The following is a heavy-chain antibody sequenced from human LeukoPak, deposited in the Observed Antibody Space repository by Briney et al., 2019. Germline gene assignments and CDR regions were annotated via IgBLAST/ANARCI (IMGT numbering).Heavy chain of an antibody. CDR1: GGSVSSGSYY. CDR2: IYYSGST. V-gene: IGHV4-61*01. Sequence: PSETLSLTCTVSGGSVSSGSYYWSWIRQPPGKGLEWIGYIYYSGSTNYNPSLKSRVTISVDTSKNQFSLKLGSVTAADTAVYYCARAPTYYDILTGYYIWFDPWGQGTLVTVSP. D-gene: IGHD3-9*01. CDR3: ARAPTYYDILTGYYIWFDP. J-gene: IGHJ5*02.